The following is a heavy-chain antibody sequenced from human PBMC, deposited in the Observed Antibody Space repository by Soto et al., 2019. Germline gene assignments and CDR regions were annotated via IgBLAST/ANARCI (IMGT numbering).Heavy chain of an antibody. CDR1: GYTFTSYY. CDR3: ARDHYYDSSGQSYYYYGMDV. CDR2: INPSGGST. V-gene: IGHV1-46*01. J-gene: IGHJ6*02. D-gene: IGHD3-22*01. Sequence: ASVKVSCKASGYTFTSYYRHWVRQAPGQGLEWMGIINPSGGSTSYAQKFQGRVTMTRDTSTSTVYMELSSLRSEDTAVYYCARDHYYDSSGQSYYYYGMDVWGQGTTVTVSS.